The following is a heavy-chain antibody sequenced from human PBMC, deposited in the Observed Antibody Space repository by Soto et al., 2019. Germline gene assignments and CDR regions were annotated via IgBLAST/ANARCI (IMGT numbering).Heavy chain of an antibody. J-gene: IGHJ5*02. CDR1: GFTFTSYA. V-gene: IGHV3-30*04. D-gene: IGHD2-2*01. Sequence: QVQLVESGGGVVQFGRSLRLSCAASGFTFTSYAMHWVRQAPGKGLEWVAAISYHGRDEYYADSVKGRFSISRDNSKNTLKLQMNSVSAEDTVVDYCAGGRFSTTLYAGFDPWGQGTLVTVSS. CDR3: AGGRFSTTLYAGFDP. CDR2: ISYHGRDE.